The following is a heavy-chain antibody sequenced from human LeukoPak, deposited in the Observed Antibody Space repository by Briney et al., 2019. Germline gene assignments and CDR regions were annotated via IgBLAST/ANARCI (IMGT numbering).Heavy chain of an antibody. CDR2: ISAYNGNT. CDR3: ARDWMWGSGSSSRFDY. CDR1: GYTFTSYG. Sequence: ASVKVSCKAPGYTFTSYGISWVRQAPGQGLEWMGWISAYNGNTNYAQKLQGRVTMTTDTSTSTAYMELRSLRSDDTAVYYRARDWMWGSGSSSRFDYWGQGTLVTVSS. J-gene: IGHJ4*02. V-gene: IGHV1-18*01. D-gene: IGHD3-10*01.